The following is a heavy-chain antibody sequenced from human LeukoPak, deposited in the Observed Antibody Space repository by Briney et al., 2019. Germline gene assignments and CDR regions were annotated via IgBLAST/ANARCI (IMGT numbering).Heavy chain of an antibody. CDR3: ARESTGERPGC. Sequence: GGSLRLSCAASGFTLSDYWMSWVRQAPGKGLEWVANMNEDGSEKNYVDSVKGRFTISRDDAKNSLHLQMNSLRAEDTAVYYCARESTGERPGCWGQGTLVTVSS. CDR2: MNEDGSEK. J-gene: IGHJ4*02. V-gene: IGHV3-7*01. D-gene: IGHD1-1*01. CDR1: GFTLSDYW.